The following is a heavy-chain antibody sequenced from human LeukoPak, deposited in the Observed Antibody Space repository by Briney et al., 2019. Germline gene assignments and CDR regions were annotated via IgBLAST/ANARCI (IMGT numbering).Heavy chain of an antibody. CDR1: GYSFTSYW. CDR3: ARDGSGTLMPRGYYFDY. CDR2: IYPGDSDT. V-gene: IGHV5-51*01. Sequence: GESLKISCKGSGYSFTSYWIGWVRQMPGKGLEWMGIIYPGDSDTRYSPSFQGQVTISADKSISTAYLQWSSLKASDTAMYYCARDGSGTLMPRGYYFDYWGQGTLVTVSS. D-gene: IGHD3-10*01. J-gene: IGHJ4*02.